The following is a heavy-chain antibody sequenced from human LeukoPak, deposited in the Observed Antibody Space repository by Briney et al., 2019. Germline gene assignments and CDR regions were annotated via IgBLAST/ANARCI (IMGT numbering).Heavy chain of an antibody. CDR1: GFTFSSYG. V-gene: IGHV3-33*08. Sequence: GGSLRLSCAASGFTFSSYGIHWVRQAPGKGLEWVAVISFDGTIKYYADSVKGRFTSSRDNAKNSLYLQMNSLRAEDTAVYYCARDDYGSGSPFDYWGQGTLVTVSS. CDR3: ARDDYGSGSPFDY. CDR2: ISFDGTIK. D-gene: IGHD3-10*01. J-gene: IGHJ4*02.